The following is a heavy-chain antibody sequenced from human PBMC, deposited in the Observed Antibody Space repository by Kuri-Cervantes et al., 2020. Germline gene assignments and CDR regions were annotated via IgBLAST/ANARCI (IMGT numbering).Heavy chain of an antibody. J-gene: IGHJ4*02. D-gene: IGHD4-17*01. V-gene: IGHV3-30*09. CDR1: GFTFSSYA. CDR3: ARGTGGAPEVHTVSLGY. CDR2: ISYDGSNK. Sequence: GESLKISCAASGFTFSSYAMHWVRQAPGKGLECLAVISYDGSNKFYADSVRGRFAISRDNSKNSLYLQMSSLRADDTAMYYCARGTGGAPEVHTVSLGYWGQGTLVTVSS.